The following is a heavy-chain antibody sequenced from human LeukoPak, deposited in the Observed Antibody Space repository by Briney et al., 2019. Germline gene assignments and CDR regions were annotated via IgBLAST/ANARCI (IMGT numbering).Heavy chain of an antibody. CDR3: AKDPSYYYGSGDPFDY. J-gene: IGHJ4*02. Sequence: GRSLRLSCAASGFTFSSYGMHRVRQAPGKGLEWVAVISYDGSNKYYADSVKGRFTISRDNSKITLYLQMNSLRAEDTAVYYCAKDPSYYYGSGDPFDYWGQGTLVTVSS. V-gene: IGHV3-30*18. CDR2: ISYDGSNK. D-gene: IGHD3-10*01. CDR1: GFTFSSYG.